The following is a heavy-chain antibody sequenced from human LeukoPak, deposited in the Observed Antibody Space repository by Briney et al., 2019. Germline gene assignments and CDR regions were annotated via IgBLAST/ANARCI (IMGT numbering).Heavy chain of an antibody. CDR1: GYTFTSYG. CDR3: ARAGITTYDYYYYGMDV. J-gene: IGHJ6*02. D-gene: IGHD3-3*01. Sequence: GASVKVSCKASGYTFTSYGISWVRQAPGQGLEWMGWISAYNGNTNYAQKLQGRVTMTTDTSTSTAYMELRSLRSDDTAVYYCARAGITTYDYYYYGMDVWGQGTTVTVSS. CDR2: ISAYNGNT. V-gene: IGHV1-18*01.